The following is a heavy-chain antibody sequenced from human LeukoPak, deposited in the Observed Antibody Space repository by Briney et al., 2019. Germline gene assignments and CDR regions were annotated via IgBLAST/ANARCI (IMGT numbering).Heavy chain of an antibody. J-gene: IGHJ6*04. Sequence: GGSLRLSCAASGFTFSSYSMNWVRQAPGKGLEWVSSISSSSSYIYYADSVKGRFTISRDNAKNSLCLQMNSLRAENTAVYYCARVPHCSGGSCYSFNYYGMDVWGKGTTVTVSS. D-gene: IGHD2-15*01. CDR1: GFTFSSYS. CDR3: ARVPHCSGGSCYSFNYYGMDV. V-gene: IGHV3-21*01. CDR2: ISSSSSYI.